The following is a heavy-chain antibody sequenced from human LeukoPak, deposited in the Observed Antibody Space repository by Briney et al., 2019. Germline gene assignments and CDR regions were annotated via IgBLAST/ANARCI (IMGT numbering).Heavy chain of an antibody. CDR2: TYYRYTWYN. J-gene: IGHJ6*02. CDR1: GDSVSSNSAA. Sequence: SQSISLTCAVSGDSVSSNSAAWNWIRQSPSRGLEWLGRTYYRYTWYNEYAVSVKSRITINPDTSMNQFSLQLNSVTPEDTAVYYCARDRFFGMDVWGQGTTVTVS. V-gene: IGHV6-1*01. D-gene: IGHD3-3*01. CDR3: ARDRFFGMDV.